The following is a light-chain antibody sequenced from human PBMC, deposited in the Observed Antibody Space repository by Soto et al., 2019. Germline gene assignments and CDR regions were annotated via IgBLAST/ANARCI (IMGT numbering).Light chain of an antibody. Sequence: IVLTQSPGTLSLSPGERATLSCRASQSVSSGYLVWYQQRPGQPPRLLIYGTSNRAAGIPDRFSGSGSGTDFTLTIYSLEPEDSAVYYCQQYGSSALTFGGGTKV. J-gene: IGKJ4*01. CDR2: GTS. CDR3: QQYGSSALT. CDR1: QSVSSGY. V-gene: IGKV3-20*01.